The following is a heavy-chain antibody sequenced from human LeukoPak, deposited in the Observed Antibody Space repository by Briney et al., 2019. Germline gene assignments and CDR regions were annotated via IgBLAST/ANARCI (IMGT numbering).Heavy chain of an antibody. CDR3: ARANLDSSCDP. CDR2: ISSSATYI. Sequence: GGSLRLSCAASGFTFSSYNMIWVRQAPGKGLEWVSSISSSATYIYYTDSLKGRFTISRDNAKNSLYLQMNSLRAEDTAVYYCARANLDSSCDPWGQGTLVTVSS. J-gene: IGHJ5*02. CDR1: GFTFSSYN. V-gene: IGHV3-21*06.